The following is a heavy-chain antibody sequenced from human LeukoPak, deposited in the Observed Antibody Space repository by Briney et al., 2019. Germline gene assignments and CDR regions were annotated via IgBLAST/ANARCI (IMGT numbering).Heavy chain of an antibody. V-gene: IGHV3-23*01. CDR1: GFTFSSYA. Sequence: GGSLRLSCAASGFTFSSYAMSWVRQAPGKGLEWVSAISGSGGSTYYADSVKGRFTISRDNSKNTLYLQMNSLRAEDTAVYYCANQWLERYYFDYWGQGTLVTVSS. CDR2: ISGSGGST. CDR3: ANQWLERYYFDY. J-gene: IGHJ4*02. D-gene: IGHD6-19*01.